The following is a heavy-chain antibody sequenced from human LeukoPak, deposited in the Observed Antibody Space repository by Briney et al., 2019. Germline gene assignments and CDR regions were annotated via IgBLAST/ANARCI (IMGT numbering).Heavy chain of an antibody. CDR2: ISVTGVTGPNT. J-gene: IGHJ6*03. V-gene: IGHV3-23*01. Sequence: GGSLRLSCAASGFTFRRYAMNWVRQAPGKGLEWVSLISVTGVTGPNTHYADSVKARFTISRDNSKNTLYLQMNSLRAEDTAVYYCWSASYMDVWGKGTTVTISS. CDR1: GFTFRRYA. CDR3: WSASYMDV.